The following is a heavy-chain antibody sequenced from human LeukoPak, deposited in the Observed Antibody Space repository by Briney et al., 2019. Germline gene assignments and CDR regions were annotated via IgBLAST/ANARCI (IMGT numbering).Heavy chain of an antibody. CDR3: ARGHCSGGSCYSGRNWFDP. Sequence: ASVKVSCKASGYTFTSYYMHWVRHAPGQGLEWMSIINPSGGSTSYAQKFQGRVTMTRDTSTSTVYMELSSLRSEDTAVYYCARGHCSGGSCYSGRNWFDPWGQGTLVTVSS. D-gene: IGHD2-15*01. CDR2: INPSGGST. J-gene: IGHJ5*02. V-gene: IGHV1-46*01. CDR1: GYTFTSYY.